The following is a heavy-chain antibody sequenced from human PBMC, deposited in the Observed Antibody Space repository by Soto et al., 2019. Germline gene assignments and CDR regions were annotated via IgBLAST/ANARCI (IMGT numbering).Heavy chain of an antibody. CDR3: ARVSSSWYKDYFDY. CDR1: GGTFSNYA. CDR2: IIPIFGTT. D-gene: IGHD6-13*01. J-gene: IGHJ4*02. Sequence: QVQLVQSGAEVKKPGSSVKVSCKASGGTFSNYAISWVRQAPGQGLEWMGGIIPIFGTTNYAQRFQGRVTITAEESTSTAYMELSSLRSEDTAVYYCARVSSSWYKDYFDYWGQGTLVTFSS. V-gene: IGHV1-69*12.